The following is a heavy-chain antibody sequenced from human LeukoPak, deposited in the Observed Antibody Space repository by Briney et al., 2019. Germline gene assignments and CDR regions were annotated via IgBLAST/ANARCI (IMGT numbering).Heavy chain of an antibody. CDR1: GYTFTGYY. CDR2: INPSGGST. J-gene: IGHJ4*02. Sequence: GASVKVSCKASGYTFTGYYMHWVRQAPGQGLEWMGWINPSGGSTSYAQKFQGRVTMTRDMSTSTVYMELSSLRSEDTAVYYCARDTRPYGRGLYYFDYWGQGTLVTVSS. CDR3: ARDTRPYGRGLYYFDY. V-gene: IGHV1-46*01. D-gene: IGHD3/OR15-3a*01.